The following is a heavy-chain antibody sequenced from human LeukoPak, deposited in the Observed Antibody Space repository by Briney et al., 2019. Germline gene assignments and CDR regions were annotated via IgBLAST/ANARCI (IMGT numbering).Heavy chain of an antibody. CDR1: GYTLTGYY. Sequence: ASVKVSCKASGYTLTGYYLHWVRQAPGQGLEWMGWISAYNGNTNYAQKVQGRVTMTADTSTSTAYMELRSLRSDDTAVYYCARVGGRYCSSTSCYAWDHWGQGTLVTVSS. CDR3: ARVGGRYCSSTSCYAWDH. D-gene: IGHD2-2*01. V-gene: IGHV1-18*04. J-gene: IGHJ4*02. CDR2: ISAYNGNT.